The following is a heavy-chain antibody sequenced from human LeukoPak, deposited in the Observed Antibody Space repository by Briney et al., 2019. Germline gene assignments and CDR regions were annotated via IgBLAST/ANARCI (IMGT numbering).Heavy chain of an antibody. V-gene: IGHV3-66*01. D-gene: IGHD1-7*01. J-gene: IGHJ2*01. CDR1: GFTVSSNY. Sequence: GGSLRLSCAASGFTVSSNYMSWIRQAPGKGLEWVSVIYSGGSTYYADSVKGRFTISRDNSKNTMYMQMNSLRAEDTAVYYCARAGGGPTTLYWYFDIWGRGTLVTVSS. CDR3: ARAGGGPTTLYWYFDI. CDR2: IYSGGST.